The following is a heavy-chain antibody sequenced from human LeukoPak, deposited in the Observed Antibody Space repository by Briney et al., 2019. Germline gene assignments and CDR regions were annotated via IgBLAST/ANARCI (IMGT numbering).Heavy chain of an antibody. J-gene: IGHJ4*02. CDR3: AKASKIPQQPLDY. CDR1: GFTISTNY. D-gene: IGHD6-13*01. V-gene: IGHV3-23*01. Sequence: PGGSLRLSCAASGFTISTNYMSWVRQAPGKGLEWVSAISGSGGSTYYADSVKGRFTISRDNSKNTLYLQMNSLRAEDTAVYYCAKASKIPQQPLDYWGQGTLVTVSS. CDR2: ISGSGGST.